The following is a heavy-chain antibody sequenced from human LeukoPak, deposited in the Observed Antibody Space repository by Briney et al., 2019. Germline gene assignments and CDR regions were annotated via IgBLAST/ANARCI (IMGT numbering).Heavy chain of an antibody. CDR2: IYYSGST. CDR1: GGSISSSSYY. D-gene: IGHD4-11*01. J-gene: IGHJ2*01. Sequence: PSETLSLTCTVSGGSISSSSYYWGWIRQPPGKGLEWIGSIYYSGSTYYNPSLKSRVTISVDTSKNQFSLKLSSVTAADTAVYYCARVSYYSNPEYWYFDLWGRGTLVTVSS. CDR3: ARVSYYSNPEYWYFDL. V-gene: IGHV4-39*07.